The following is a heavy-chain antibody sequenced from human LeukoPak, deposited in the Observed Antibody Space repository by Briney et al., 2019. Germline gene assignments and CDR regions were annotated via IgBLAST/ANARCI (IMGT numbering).Heavy chain of an antibody. CDR3: ARDCSGGSCYGALDI. CDR1: GASIRSGDYY. CDR2: IYDSGST. V-gene: IGHV4-30-4*01. D-gene: IGHD2-15*01. Sequence: SETLSLTCTVSGASIRSGDYYWSWIRQPPGKGLEWIGYIYDSGSTYYNPSLKSRITISVDTSENRFSLKLSSVTATDTAVYYCARDCSGGSCYGALDIWGQGTMVTVSS. J-gene: IGHJ3*02.